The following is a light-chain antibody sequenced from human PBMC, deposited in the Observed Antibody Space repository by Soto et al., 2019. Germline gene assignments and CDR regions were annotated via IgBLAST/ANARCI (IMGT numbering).Light chain of an antibody. CDR2: AAS. CDR3: QQSYSKFLT. CDR1: QSIGYY. V-gene: IGKV1-39*01. J-gene: IGKJ4*01. Sequence: DIQMAQSPPTLSASVGDRVTITCRASQSIGYYLSWFQQRPGRAPKVLIYAASSLSSGVPSRFSGSGSGTEFTLTINSLEPEDFATYFCQQSYSKFLTFGGGTKVDI.